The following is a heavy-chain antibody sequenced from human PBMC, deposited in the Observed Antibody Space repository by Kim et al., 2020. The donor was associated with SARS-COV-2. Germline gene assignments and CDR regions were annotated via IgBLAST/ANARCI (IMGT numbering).Heavy chain of an antibody. V-gene: IGHV3-43D*03. Sequence: GGSLRLSCAASGFRFDDYALHWVRQAPGKGLEWVSVISWNGAFTDYADSVKGRFTISRDDSKNSLYLQMNSLRGDDTALYYCARGFTPSGYSVPLDCWGQRTLRSVSS. CDR3: ARGFTPSGYSVPLDC. CDR1: GFRFDDYA. D-gene: IGHD5-12*01. CDR2: ISWNGAFT. J-gene: IGHJ4*02.